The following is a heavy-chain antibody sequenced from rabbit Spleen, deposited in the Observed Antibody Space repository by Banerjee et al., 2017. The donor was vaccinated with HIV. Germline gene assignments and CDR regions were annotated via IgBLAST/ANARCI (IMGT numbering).Heavy chain of an antibody. D-gene: IGHD4-1*01. CDR3: ARDGSGWGANFNL. J-gene: IGHJ4*01. CDR2: IELGSSGFT. Sequence: QEQLVESGGGLVQPEGSLTLTCTTSGVSFSGSSYMCWVRQAPGKGLEWIACIELGSSGFTYFASWAKGRFTISKTSSTTVTLHMTSLTAADTATYFCARDGSGWGANFNLWGQGTLVTVS. CDR1: GVSFSGSSY. V-gene: IGHV1S45*01.